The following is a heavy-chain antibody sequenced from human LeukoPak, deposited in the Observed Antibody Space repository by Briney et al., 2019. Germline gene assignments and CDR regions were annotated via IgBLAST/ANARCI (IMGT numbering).Heavy chain of an antibody. Sequence: PGGSLRLSWAASGFTFRSYAMQWVRQAQGKGLEWVSYITYNSGTIFYADSVKGRFTISRDNAKDSLYLQMSSLRDEDTAVYYCARDSGYSYADDYWGQGTLVTVSS. CDR3: ARDSGYSYADDY. CDR2: ITYNSGTI. D-gene: IGHD5-18*01. J-gene: IGHJ4*02. CDR1: GFTFRSYA. V-gene: IGHV3-48*02.